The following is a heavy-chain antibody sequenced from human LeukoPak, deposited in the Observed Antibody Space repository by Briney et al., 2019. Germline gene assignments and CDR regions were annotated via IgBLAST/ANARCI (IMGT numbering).Heavy chain of an antibody. CDR2: ISGSGSTV. CDR1: GFTFSSYE. J-gene: IGHJ4*01. CDR3: ARQDFRYFDWWSPGIDY. D-gene: IGHD3-9*01. Sequence: GGSLRLSCAASGFTFSSYEMNWVRQAPGKGLEWVSYISGSGSTVYYADSVKGRFTISRDNAKNTLYLQMNSLRAEDTAVYYCARQDFRYFDWWSPGIDYWGQGTLVTVSS. V-gene: IGHV3-48*03.